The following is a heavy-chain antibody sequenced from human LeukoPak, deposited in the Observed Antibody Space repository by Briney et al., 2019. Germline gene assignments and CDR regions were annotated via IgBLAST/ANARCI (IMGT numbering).Heavy chain of an antibody. Sequence: GGSLRLSCTASGFTFSEAWMNWVRQAPGKGLEWVGRIKRETDGGTTDYAAPVKGRFTISRDDSKNTLYLQMNSLKTEDTAVYYCEDSTGHTKDYWGQGTLVTVSS. V-gene: IGHV3-15*01. CDR3: EDSTGHTKDY. J-gene: IGHJ4*02. CDR1: GFTFSEAW. CDR2: IKRETDGGTT. D-gene: IGHD3-22*01.